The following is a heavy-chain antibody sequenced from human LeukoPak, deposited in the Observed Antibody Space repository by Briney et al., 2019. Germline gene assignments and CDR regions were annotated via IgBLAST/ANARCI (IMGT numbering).Heavy chain of an antibody. CDR2: ISSSSSYP. CDR3: AREFPYYDILTGYYTYYFDY. Sequence: PGGSLRLSCAASGFTFSDYYMSWIRQAPGKGLEWVSYISSSSSYPNYADSVKGRFTISRDNAKNSLYLQMNSLRAEDTAVYYCAREFPYYDILTGYYTYYFDYWGQGTLVTVSS. J-gene: IGHJ4*02. D-gene: IGHD3-9*01. V-gene: IGHV3-11*05. CDR1: GFTFSDYY.